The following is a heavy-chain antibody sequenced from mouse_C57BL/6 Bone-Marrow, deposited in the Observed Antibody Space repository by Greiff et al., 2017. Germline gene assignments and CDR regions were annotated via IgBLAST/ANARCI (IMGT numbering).Heavy chain of an antibody. CDR3: ARSGYYGSSLWAMDN. J-gene: IGHJ4*01. V-gene: IGHV2-9-1*01. CDR2: IWTGGGT. D-gene: IGHD1-1*01. Sequence: QVQLQQSGPGLVAPSQSLSITCTVSGFSLTSYAISWVRQPPGKGLEWLGVIWTGGGTNSNSALKSRLSISQDNSKSQVFLKMNSLQTDDTARYYCARSGYYGSSLWAMDNWGQGASVTAST. CDR1: GFSLTSYA.